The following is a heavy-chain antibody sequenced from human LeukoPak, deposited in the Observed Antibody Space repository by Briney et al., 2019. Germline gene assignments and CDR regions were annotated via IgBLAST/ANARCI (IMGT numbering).Heavy chain of an antibody. J-gene: IGHJ3*02. CDR1: EPIFSTYT. D-gene: IGHD3-22*01. V-gene: IGHV3-30-3*01. CDR3: AKDPIYDSSGPI. Sequence: GGSLRLSCVASEPIFSTYTMHWVRQAPGKGLEWVAGISYDGDNKYYTDSVKGRFTISRDNSKNTLILQMNSLKPEDSAVYYCAKDPIYDSSGPIWGQGTMVTVSS. CDR2: ISYDGDNK.